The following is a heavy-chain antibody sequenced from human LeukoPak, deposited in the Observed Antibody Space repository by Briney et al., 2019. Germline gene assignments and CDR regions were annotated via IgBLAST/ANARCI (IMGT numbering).Heavy chain of an antibody. J-gene: IGHJ4*02. CDR3: ARREGGTTLDY. CDR2: ISYDGSNK. D-gene: IGHD1-26*01. CDR1: GFSFSSHT. Sequence: SGRSLSLSCAASGFSFSSHTMHWVRQAPGKGLEWVAVISYDGSNKYYVDSVKGRFTISRDNSKNTLYLQMNSLRNEDTAVYYCARREGGTTLDYWGQGTLVTVSS. V-gene: IGHV3-30*04.